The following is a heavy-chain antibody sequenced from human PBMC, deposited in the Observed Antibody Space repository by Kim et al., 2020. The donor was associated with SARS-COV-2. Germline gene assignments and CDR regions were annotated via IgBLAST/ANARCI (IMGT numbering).Heavy chain of an antibody. V-gene: IGHV4-59*01. CDR1: GGSISTYY. D-gene: IGHD2-15*01. CDR3: ARVRRSGPMRGVFDI. Sequence: SETLSLTCTVSGGSISTYYWSWLRQPPGKGLEWIGYINYSGSSNYNPSLKSRAAISIDTSKNHFSLRVTSVTEADTAIYYCARVRRSGPMRGVFDIWGRGTVVKVSS. CDR2: INYSGSS. J-gene: IGHJ3*02.